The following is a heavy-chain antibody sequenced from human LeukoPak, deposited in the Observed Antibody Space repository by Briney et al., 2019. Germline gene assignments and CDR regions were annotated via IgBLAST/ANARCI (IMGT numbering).Heavy chain of an antibody. CDR2: IDYSGRT. CDR1: AVSISSYY. CDR3: ARAAEDYDILTGRYNYMDV. Sequence: SETLSLTCTVSAVSISSYYWSWIRQPPGKGLEWIGYIDYSGRTNYNPSLKSRVTISVDTSKNQFSLKLGSVTAADTALYYCARAAEDYDILTGRYNYMDVWGKGTTVTVSS. V-gene: IGHV4-59*01. J-gene: IGHJ6*03. D-gene: IGHD3-9*01.